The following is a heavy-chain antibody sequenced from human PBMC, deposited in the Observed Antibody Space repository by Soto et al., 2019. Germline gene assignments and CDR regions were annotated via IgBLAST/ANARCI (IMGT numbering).Heavy chain of an antibody. D-gene: IGHD3-9*01. Sequence: GGSLRLSCAASGFTFSSYGMHWVRQAPGKGLEWVAVISYDGSNKYYADSVKGRFTISRDNSKNTLYLQMNSLRAEDTAVYYCAKLIWLREENDYWGQGTLVTVSS. V-gene: IGHV3-30*18. J-gene: IGHJ4*02. CDR2: ISYDGSNK. CDR1: GFTFSSYG. CDR3: AKLIWLREENDY.